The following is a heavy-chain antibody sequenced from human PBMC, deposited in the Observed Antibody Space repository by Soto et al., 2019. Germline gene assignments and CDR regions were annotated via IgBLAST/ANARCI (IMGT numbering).Heavy chain of an antibody. J-gene: IGHJ6*02. CDR1: GGAISSSSYY. Sequence: PSETLSLTCTVSGGAISSSSYYWGWIRQPPGKGLEWIGSIYYSGSTYYNPSLKSRVNIYVDKSKNKFSLKLSSVTAADTAVYYCAKGATSSDPAIASYSYYYYGTEVWGSGTT. V-gene: IGHV4-39*01. CDR3: AKGATSSDPAIASYSYYYYGTEV. D-gene: IGHD5-18*01. CDR2: IYYSGST.